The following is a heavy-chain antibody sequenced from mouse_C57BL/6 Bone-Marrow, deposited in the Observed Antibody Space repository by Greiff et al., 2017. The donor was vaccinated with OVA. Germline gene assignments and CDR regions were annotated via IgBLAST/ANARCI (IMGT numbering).Heavy chain of an antibody. V-gene: IGHV5-4*01. CDR3: ARGPLTGTYNAMDY. CDR1: GFTFSSYA. J-gene: IGHJ4*01. Sequence: EVQRVESGGGLVKPGGSLKLSCAASGFTFSSYAMSWVRPTPEKRLEWVATISDGGSYTYYPDNVKGRFTISRDNAKNNLYLQMSHLKSEDTAMYYCARGPLTGTYNAMDYWGQGTSVTVSS. D-gene: IGHD4-1*01. CDR2: ISDGGSYT.